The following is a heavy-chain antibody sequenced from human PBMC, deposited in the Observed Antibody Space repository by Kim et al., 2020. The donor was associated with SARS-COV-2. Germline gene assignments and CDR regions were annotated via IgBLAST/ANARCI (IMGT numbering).Heavy chain of an antibody. Sequence: SETLSLTCTVSGGSVSSGSYYWSWIRQPPGKGLEWIGYIYYSGSTNYNPSLKSRVTISVDTSKNQFSLKLSSVTAADTAVYYCARDSRLGIAAAGTVDPWGQGTLVTVSS. J-gene: IGHJ5*02. CDR3: ARDSRLGIAAAGTVDP. V-gene: IGHV4-61*01. D-gene: IGHD6-13*01. CDR2: IYYSGST. CDR1: GGSVSSGSYY.